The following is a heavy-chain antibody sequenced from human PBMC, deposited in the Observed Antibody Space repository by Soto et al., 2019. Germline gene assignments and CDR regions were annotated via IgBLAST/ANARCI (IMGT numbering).Heavy chain of an antibody. CDR2: MNPNSGNT. CDR3: AREITDYGMDV. V-gene: IGHV1-8*01. CDR1: GYTFTSYD. J-gene: IGHJ6*02. Sequence: QVQLVQSGAEMKKPGASVKVSCKASGYTFTSYDVNWVRQATGQGLEWMGWMNPNSGNTGYAQKFLGRVTMTRNTSISTAYMELSSLRSENTAVYYCAREITDYGMDVWCQGTTVTVSS. D-gene: IGHD3-16*01.